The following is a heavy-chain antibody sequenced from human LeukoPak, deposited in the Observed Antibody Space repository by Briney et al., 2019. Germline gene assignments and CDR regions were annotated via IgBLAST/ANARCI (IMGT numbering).Heavy chain of an antibody. Sequence: ASVKVSCKASGGTFSSYAISWVRQAPGQGLEWMGGIIPIFGTANYAQKFQGRVTITTDESTSTAYMELSSLRSEDTAVYYCATGSRFLENFDYWGQGTLVTVSS. V-gene: IGHV1-69*05. D-gene: IGHD3-3*01. J-gene: IGHJ4*02. CDR2: IIPIFGTA. CDR3: ATGSRFLENFDY. CDR1: GGTFSSYA.